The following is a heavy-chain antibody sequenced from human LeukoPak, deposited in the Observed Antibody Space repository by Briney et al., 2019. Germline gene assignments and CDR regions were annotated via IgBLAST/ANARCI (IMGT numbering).Heavy chain of an antibody. Sequence: GGSLRLSCAASGFTFSTCWMSWVRQTPGKGLEWVANINQDASEKYYVDSVKGRFTISRDNAKNSLYLQMNSLRAEDTAVYYCARDLYCGGDCPWGQGTLVTVSS. V-gene: IGHV3-7*01. D-gene: IGHD2-21*02. CDR2: INQDASEK. J-gene: IGHJ5*02. CDR1: GFTFSTCW. CDR3: ARDLYCGGDCP.